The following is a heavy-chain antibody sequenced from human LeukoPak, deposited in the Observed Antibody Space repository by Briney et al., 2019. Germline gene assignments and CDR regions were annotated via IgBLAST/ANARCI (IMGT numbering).Heavy chain of an antibody. CDR3: ARGFCSRGSYSLPFDY. CDR2: IYYGGNS. D-gene: IGHD2-15*01. Sequence: SETLSLTCTVSGGSLSSNSYYWGWIRQPPGKGLEWIGSIYYGGNSYYSPSLKSRVTISVDTSKNQFSLNLSSVTAADRAVYYCARGFCSRGSYSLPFDYWGQGTLVTVSS. V-gene: IGHV4-39*02. J-gene: IGHJ4*02. CDR1: GGSLSSNSYY.